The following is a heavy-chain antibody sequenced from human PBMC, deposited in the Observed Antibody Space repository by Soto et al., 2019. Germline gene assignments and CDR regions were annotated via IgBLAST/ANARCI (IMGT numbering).Heavy chain of an antibody. Sequence: GGSLRLSCAASGFTFSSYWMHWVRQAPGKGLVWVSRINSDGSSTSYADSVKGRFTISRDNAKNTLYLQMNSLRAEDTAVYYWARDYYDSSGYHQPPFDPWGQETLVTVSS. CDR3: ARDYYDSSGYHQPPFDP. D-gene: IGHD3-22*01. CDR1: GFTFSSYW. J-gene: IGHJ5*02. V-gene: IGHV3-74*01. CDR2: INSDGSST.